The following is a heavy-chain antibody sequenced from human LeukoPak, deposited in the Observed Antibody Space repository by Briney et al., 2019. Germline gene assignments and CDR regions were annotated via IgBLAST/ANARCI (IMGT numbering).Heavy chain of an antibody. J-gene: IGHJ4*02. CDR2: ISGSGGST. D-gene: IGHD2-15*01. CDR1: GFTFSSYA. Sequence: GGSLRLSCAASGFTFSSYAMSWVRQAPGKGLEWVSAISGSGGSTYYADSVKGRFTISRDNSKNTLYLQMNSLRAEDTAVYYCAKGARCSGGSCYYRVGADSSLPQDYWGQGTLVTVSS. CDR3: AKGARCSGGSCYYRVGADSSLPQDY. V-gene: IGHV3-23*01.